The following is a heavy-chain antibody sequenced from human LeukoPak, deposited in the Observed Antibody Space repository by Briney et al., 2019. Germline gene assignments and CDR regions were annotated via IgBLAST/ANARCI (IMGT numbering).Heavy chain of an antibody. CDR1: GGTFSSYA. CDR3: ARIFMLALYNWFDP. J-gene: IGHJ5*02. V-gene: IGHV1-69*05. CDR2: IIPIFGTA. D-gene: IGHD2-8*01. Sequence: SVKVSCKASGGTFSSYAISLVRQAPGQGLEWIGGIIPIFGTANYAQKFQGRVTITTDESTSTAYMELSSLRPKDTAVYYCARIFMLALYNWFDPWGQGTLVTVSS.